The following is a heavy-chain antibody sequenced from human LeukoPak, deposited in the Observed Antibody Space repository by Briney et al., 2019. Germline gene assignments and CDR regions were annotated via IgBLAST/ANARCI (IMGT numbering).Heavy chain of an antibody. CDR2: IIPILGIT. CDR3: ARDPHYCSSTSCQGSFDY. J-gene: IGHJ4*02. CDR1: GGTFSSYA. Sequence: ASVKVSCTASGGTFSSYAISWVRQAPGQGLEWMGRIIPILGITNYAQTFQGRVTITTDKSTSTAYMELSSLRSEDTAVYYCARDPHYCSSTSCQGSFDYWGQGTLVTVSS. D-gene: IGHD2-2*01. V-gene: IGHV1-69*04.